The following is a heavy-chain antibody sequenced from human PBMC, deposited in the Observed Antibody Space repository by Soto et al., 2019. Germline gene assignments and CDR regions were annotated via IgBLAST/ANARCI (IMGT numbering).Heavy chain of an antibody. D-gene: IGHD6-6*01. V-gene: IGHV3-30-3*01. CDR1: GFTFSSYA. Sequence: QVQLVESGGGVVQPGRSLRLSCAASGFTFSSYAMHWVRQAPGKGLEWVAVISYDGSNKYYADSVKGRFTISRDNSKNTLYLQMNSLRAEDTAVYYCAREDIAASPFAYWGQGTLVTVSS. CDR2: ISYDGSNK. CDR3: AREDIAASPFAY. J-gene: IGHJ4*02.